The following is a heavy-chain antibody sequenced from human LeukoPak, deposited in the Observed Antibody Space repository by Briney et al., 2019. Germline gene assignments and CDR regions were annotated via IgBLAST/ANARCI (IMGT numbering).Heavy chain of an antibody. Sequence: ASVTVSYKASGYTFTGYHMHWVRQAPGQGLEWMGRINPNSCDTNYAHELQGRVAMTRDTSISTAFMELTRLRSDDTAVYYCARDYCSSTSCLFDYWGQRTLVTVSS. J-gene: IGHJ4*02. V-gene: IGHV1-2*06. CDR3: ARDYCSSTSCLFDY. CDR1: GYTFTGYH. D-gene: IGHD2-2*01. CDR2: INPNSCDT.